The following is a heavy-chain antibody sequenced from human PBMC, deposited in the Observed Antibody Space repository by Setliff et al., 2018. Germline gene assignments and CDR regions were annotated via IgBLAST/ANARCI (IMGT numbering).Heavy chain of an antibody. CDR2: IIPVLATL. CDR1: GGTFSKSA. J-gene: IGHJ3*01. Sequence: GASVKVSCKASGGTFSKSALSWVRQAPGQGLEWVGRIIPVLATLNYAEKFHGRVTITADESTSTAYLELSGLTSEDTAVYYCVRDGLTMIVFDAFDVWG. D-gene: IGHD3-22*01. CDR3: VRDGLTMIVFDAFDV. V-gene: IGHV1-69*11.